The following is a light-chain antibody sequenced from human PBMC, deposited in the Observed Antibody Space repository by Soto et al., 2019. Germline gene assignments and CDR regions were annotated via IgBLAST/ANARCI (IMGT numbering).Light chain of an antibody. Sequence: QSALTQPASVSGSPGQSITISCTGTSSDVGGYNYVSWYQQHPGKAPKVMIYEVSNRPSGVSNRFSGSKSGNTASLTISGLQAEDDADYYCSSYISSSTLVFGGGTQLTVL. CDR2: EVS. J-gene: IGLJ3*02. V-gene: IGLV2-14*01. CDR3: SSYISSSTLV. CDR1: SSDVGGYNY.